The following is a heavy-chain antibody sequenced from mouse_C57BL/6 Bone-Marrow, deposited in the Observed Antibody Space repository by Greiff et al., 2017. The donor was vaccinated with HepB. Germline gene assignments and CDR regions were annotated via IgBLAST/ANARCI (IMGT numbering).Heavy chain of an antibody. J-gene: IGHJ1*03. CDR2: IHPNSGST. Sequence: QVQLQQPGAELVKPGASVKLSCKASGYTFTSYWMHWVKQRPGQGLEWIGMIHPNSGSTNYNEKFKSKATLTVDKSSSTAYMTLSSLTSEDSAVYYCARRGPHWYFDVWGTGTTVTVSS. CDR3: ARRGPHWYFDV. CDR1: GYTFTSYW. D-gene: IGHD3-3*01. V-gene: IGHV1-64*01.